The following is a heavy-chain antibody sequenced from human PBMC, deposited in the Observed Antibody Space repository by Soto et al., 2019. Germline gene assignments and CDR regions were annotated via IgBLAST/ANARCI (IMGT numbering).Heavy chain of an antibody. CDR1: GGSISSYY. CDR2: IYYSGST. J-gene: IGHJ4*02. Sequence: SETLSLTCTVSGGSISSYYWSWIRQPPGKGLEWIGYIYYSGSTNYNPSLKSRVTISVDTSKNQFSLKLSSVTAADTAVYYCARVGGRQQLALDYWGQGTLVTVSS. CDR3: ARVGGRQQLALDY. D-gene: IGHD6-13*01. V-gene: IGHV4-59*01.